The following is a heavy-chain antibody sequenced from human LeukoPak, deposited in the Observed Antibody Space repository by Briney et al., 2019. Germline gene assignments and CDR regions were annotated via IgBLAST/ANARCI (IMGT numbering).Heavy chain of an antibody. Sequence: PSETLSLTCTVSGGSISSSSYYWGWIHQPPGKGLEWIGSIYYSGSTYYNPSLKRRVTISVDTSKNQFSLKLSSVTAADTAVYYCASQAYYYDSSGYYYFDYWGQGTLVTVSS. J-gene: IGHJ4*02. D-gene: IGHD3-22*01. CDR3: ASQAYYYDSSGYYYFDY. V-gene: IGHV4-39*01. CDR1: GGSISSSSYY. CDR2: IYYSGST.